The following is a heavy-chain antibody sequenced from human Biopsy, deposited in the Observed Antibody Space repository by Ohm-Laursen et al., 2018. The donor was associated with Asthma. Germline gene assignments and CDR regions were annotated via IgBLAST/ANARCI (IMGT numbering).Heavy chain of an antibody. CDR3: VRGSSSWHHGPFHYYYGLDV. D-gene: IGHD6-13*01. V-gene: IGHV4-39*01. CDR1: GGSGGYMKSGNYY. Sequence: TLSLTCSLSGGSGGYMKSGNYYWGWIRQPPGQGLEWIGSIYYSGTTYYNPSLKSRVTMSADTSKNQFSLKLTSVTAADTAVYYCVRGSSSWHHGPFHYYYGLDVWGQGTTATVSS. J-gene: IGHJ6*02. CDR2: IYYSGTT.